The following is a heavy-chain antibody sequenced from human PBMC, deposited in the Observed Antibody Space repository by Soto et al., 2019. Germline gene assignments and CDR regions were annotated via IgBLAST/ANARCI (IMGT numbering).Heavy chain of an antibody. D-gene: IGHD1-1*01. CDR1: GGTFSSYT. V-gene: IGHV1-69*02. J-gene: IGHJ5*02. Sequence: QVQLVQSGAEVKKPGSSVKESCKASGGTFSSYTISWVRQAPGQGLEWMGRIIPILGIANYAQKFQGRVTITADKSTSTAYMELSSLRSEDTAVYYCARTLERGWFDPWGQGTLVTVSS. CDR3: ARTLERGWFDP. CDR2: IIPILGIA.